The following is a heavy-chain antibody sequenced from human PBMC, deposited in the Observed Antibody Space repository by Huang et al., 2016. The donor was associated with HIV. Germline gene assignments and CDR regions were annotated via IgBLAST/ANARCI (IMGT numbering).Heavy chain of an antibody. CDR2: VNDRGAT. CDR1: GGSFTCNY. Sequence: QMQLQQRGAGLLKPSETLSLTCGVSGGSFTCNYLTWIRQAPGKGLEWIGEVNDRGATNYNPSLNVRVTISLDKSNRELSLNLRSVTAADTAVYDCARQWTILEWLLGLDVWGQGTTVIVSS. D-gene: IGHD3-3*01. CDR3: ARQWTILEWLLGLDV. J-gene: IGHJ6*02. V-gene: IGHV4-34*02.